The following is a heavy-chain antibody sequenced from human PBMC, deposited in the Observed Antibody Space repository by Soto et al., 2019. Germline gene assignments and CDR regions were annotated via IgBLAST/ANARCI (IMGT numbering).Heavy chain of an antibody. Sequence: VQLVEYGGGLVKPGGSLRLSCAASGFTFSDYYMSWIRQAPGKGLEWVSYISSSSSYTNYADSVKGRFTIYRDNAKNSLYLHMNSLRAEDTAVYYCARDYDFWSTFDYWGQATLVTVSS. CDR2: ISSSSSYT. J-gene: IGHJ4*02. D-gene: IGHD3-3*01. CDR3: ARDYDFWSTFDY. CDR1: GFTFSDYY. V-gene: IGHV3-11*06.